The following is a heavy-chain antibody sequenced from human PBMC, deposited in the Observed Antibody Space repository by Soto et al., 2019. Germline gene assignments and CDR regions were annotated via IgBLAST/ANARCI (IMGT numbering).Heavy chain of an antibody. CDR1: GGTFSSYR. CDR2: IVPIYRTA. D-gene: IGHD6-13*01. CDR3: ARDSGAKLSSS. V-gene: IGHV1-69*13. Sequence: GASVKVSCKASGGTFSSYRFNWVRQARGQGLEWVGGIVPIYRTADYAQKFQGRVTITADESTRTVYLELSSLKSQDTALYYCARDSGAKLSSSWGQGTLVTVSS. J-gene: IGHJ4*02.